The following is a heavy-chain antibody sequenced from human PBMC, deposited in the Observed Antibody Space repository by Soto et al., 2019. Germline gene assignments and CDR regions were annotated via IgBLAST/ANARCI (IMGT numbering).Heavy chain of an antibody. CDR1: GYTFTHYS. V-gene: IGHV1-3*01. CDR2: INPANDNR. CDR3: ARDSREWCYGSGTNPFDY. J-gene: IGHJ4*02. D-gene: IGHD3-10*01. Sequence: GASVKVSCKASGYTFTHYSMNWVRQAPGHRLEWMGWINPANDNRKSSQKFQGRVTITRDTSASTVYMELSSLTSEDTAVYYCARDSREWCYGSGTNPFDYWGQGTLVTGSS.